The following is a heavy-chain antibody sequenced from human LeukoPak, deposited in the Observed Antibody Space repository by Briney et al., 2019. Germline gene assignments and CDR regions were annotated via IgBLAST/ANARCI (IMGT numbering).Heavy chain of an antibody. D-gene: IGHD6-13*01. CDR2: ISGGGSGT. V-gene: IGHV3-23*01. J-gene: IGHJ4*02. Sequence: GGSLRLSCAASGFTFSSYAMSWVRQAPGKGLEWVSGISGGGSGTYYADSVKGRFTISRDNSKNILYLQMNSLRAEDTAVYYCAKVQSTSWQNDSWGQGTLVTVSS. CDR3: AKVQSTSWQNDS. CDR1: GFTFSSYA.